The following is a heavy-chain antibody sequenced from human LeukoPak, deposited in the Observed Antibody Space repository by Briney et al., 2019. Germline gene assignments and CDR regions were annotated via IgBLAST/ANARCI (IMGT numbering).Heavy chain of an antibody. CDR1: GFTFDDYA. J-gene: IGHJ4*02. V-gene: IGHV3-9*01. Sequence: HPGGSLRLSCAASGFTFDDYAMHWVRHAPGKGLEWVSGISWNSGSIGYADSVKGRFTISRDNSKNTLYLQMNSLRAEDTAVYYCARDVGATSAFDYWGQGTLVTVSS. CDR2: ISWNSGSI. D-gene: IGHD1-26*01. CDR3: ARDVGATSAFDY.